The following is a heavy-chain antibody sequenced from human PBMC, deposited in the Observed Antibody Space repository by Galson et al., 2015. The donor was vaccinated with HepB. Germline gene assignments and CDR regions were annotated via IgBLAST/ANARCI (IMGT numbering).Heavy chain of an antibody. V-gene: IGHV3-23*01. CDR2: VSGSGGTT. Sequence: SLRLSCAASGFTFSSYAMAWVRQAPGKGLEWVSAVSGSGGTTYYADSVKGRFTISRDNSKNTLYLQMNSLRAEDTAVYYCAKGGGYSSGWAAEYFQHWGQGTLVTVSS. CDR3: AKGGGYSSGWAAEYFQH. CDR1: GFTFSSYA. J-gene: IGHJ1*01. D-gene: IGHD6-19*01.